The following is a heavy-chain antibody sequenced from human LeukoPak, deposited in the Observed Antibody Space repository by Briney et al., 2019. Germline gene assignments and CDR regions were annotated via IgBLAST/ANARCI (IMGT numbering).Heavy chain of an antibody. D-gene: IGHD6-13*01. CDR3: ASRHSSSWSFDY. CDR2: IYSGGST. J-gene: IGHJ4*02. V-gene: IGHV3-66*02. CDR1: GFTVSSNY. Sequence: GGSLRLSCAASGFTVSSNYMSWVRQAPGKGLEWVSVIYSGGSTYYADSVKGRFTISRDNSKNTLYLQMNSLRAEDTAVYYCASRHSSSWSFDYWGQGTLVTVSS.